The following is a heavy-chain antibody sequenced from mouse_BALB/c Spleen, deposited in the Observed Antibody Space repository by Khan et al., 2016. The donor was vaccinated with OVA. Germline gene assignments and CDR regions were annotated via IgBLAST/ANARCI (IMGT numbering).Heavy chain of an antibody. CDR1: GYSITTDYA. CDR2: ISYNGNT. V-gene: IGHV3-2*02. Sequence: VQLKESGPGLVKPSQSLSLTCTVTGYSITTDYAWSWIRQFPGNKLEWMGFISYNGNTKYNPSLKSRISITRDTSKNQFFLQLKSVTTEDTARYYCARVYGGDFDYWGQGTTLTVSS. D-gene: IGHD1-1*01. J-gene: IGHJ2*01. CDR3: ARVYGGDFDY.